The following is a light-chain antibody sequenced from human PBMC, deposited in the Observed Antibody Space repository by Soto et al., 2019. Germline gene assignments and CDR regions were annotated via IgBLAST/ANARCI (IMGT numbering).Light chain of an antibody. CDR2: QDN. J-gene: IGLJ2*01. CDR1: ALSNQY. CDR3: QSSHSSGTYVI. Sequence: SDPTQPPSVSVSPGQTATIVCSGDALSNQYAYWYQRKPGQAPIMVISQDNGRPSGIPERFSGSSSGTTVTLTITEVQAEDEADYYCQSSHSSGTYVIFGGGTKLTVL. V-gene: IGLV3-25*03.